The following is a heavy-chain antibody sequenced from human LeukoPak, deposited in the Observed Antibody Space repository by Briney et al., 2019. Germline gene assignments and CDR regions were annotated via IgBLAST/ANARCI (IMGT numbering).Heavy chain of an antibody. D-gene: IGHD5-12*01. Sequence: GGSLRLSCVAFGFTLSDHWMYWVRQGPSRGLAHVSRVESDASRTTYADSVKGRFTISRDDAKNTMYLQMNSLRVEDTAVYYCVKGGHKLDIQTTHYYYGLDVWGQGTTVAVS. CDR3: VKGGHKLDIQTTHYYYGLDV. CDR2: VESDASRT. CDR1: GFTLSDHW. V-gene: IGHV3-74*03. J-gene: IGHJ6*02.